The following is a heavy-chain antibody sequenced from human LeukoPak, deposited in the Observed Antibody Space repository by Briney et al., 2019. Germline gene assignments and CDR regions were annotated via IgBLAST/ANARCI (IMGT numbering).Heavy chain of an antibody. J-gene: IGHJ4*02. CDR3: ARMGGYSGYATH. CDR1: GGSISSYY. V-gene: IGHV4-59*08. Sequence: PSETLSLTCTVSGGSISSYYWSWIRQPPGKGLEWIEYILYSGTTNSNPSLKSRVNISLDTSNNQISLKLTSVTAADTAVYFCARMGGYSGYATHWGQGILVTVSS. D-gene: IGHD5-12*01. CDR2: ILYSGTT.